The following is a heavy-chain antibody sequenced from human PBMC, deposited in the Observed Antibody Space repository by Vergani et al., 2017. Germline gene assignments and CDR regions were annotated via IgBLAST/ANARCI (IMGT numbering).Heavy chain of an antibody. CDR2: IYTSGST. J-gene: IGHJ3*02. CDR3: ARATVDAFDI. D-gene: IGHD4-17*01. V-gene: IGHV4-61*02. CDR1: GGSISSGSYY. Sequence: QVQLQESGPGLVKPSQTLSLTCTVSGGSISSGSYYWSWIRQPAGKGLEWIGRIYTSGSTNYNPSLKSRVTISVDTSKNQFSLKLSSVTAAYTAVYYCARATVDAFDIWGQGTMVTVSS.